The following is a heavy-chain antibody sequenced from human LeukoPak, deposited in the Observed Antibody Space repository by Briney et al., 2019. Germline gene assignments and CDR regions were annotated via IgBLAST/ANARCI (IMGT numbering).Heavy chain of an antibody. CDR3: ARGGLIVATTSFDY. D-gene: IGHD5-12*01. CDR2: INPNSGGT. J-gene: IGHJ4*02. CDR1: GYTFTGYY. Sequence: GASVKVSCKASGYTFTGYYMHWVRQAPGQGLEWMGWINPNSGGTNYAQKFQGRVTITRDTSISTAYMELSRLRSDDTAVYYCARGGLIVATTSFDYWGQGTLVTVSS. V-gene: IGHV1-2*02.